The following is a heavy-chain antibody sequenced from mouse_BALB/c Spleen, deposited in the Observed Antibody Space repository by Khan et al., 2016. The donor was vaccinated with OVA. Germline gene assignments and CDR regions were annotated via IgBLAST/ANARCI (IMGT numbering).Heavy chain of an antibody. CDR2: IYPGTGSI. V-gene: IGHV1S132*01. D-gene: IGHD1-1*02. CDR3: ERGSGFGSYFDY. Sequence: VQLLQSGGDLVRPGASVKLSCKTSGYIFTSYWIHWVKQWSGQGLEWIARIYPGTGSIYYNENFKDKATLTADISSSTAYMQLGSLKSEDYAVELCERGSGFGSYFDYWGQGTLVTVSA. CDR1: GYIFTSYW. J-gene: IGHJ3*01.